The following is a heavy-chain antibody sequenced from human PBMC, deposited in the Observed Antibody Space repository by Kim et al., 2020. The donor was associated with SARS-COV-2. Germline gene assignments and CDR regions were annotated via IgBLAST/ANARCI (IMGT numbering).Heavy chain of an antibody. Sequence: SRVTISVDTSKNQFSLKLSSVTAADTAVYYCARGFRLGYCSSTSCYAFDIWGQGTMVTVSS. J-gene: IGHJ3*02. V-gene: IGHV4-34*01. D-gene: IGHD2-2*01. CDR3: ARGFRLGYCSSTSCYAFDI.